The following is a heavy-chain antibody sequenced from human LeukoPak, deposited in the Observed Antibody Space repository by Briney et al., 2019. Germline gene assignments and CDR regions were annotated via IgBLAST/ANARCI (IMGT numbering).Heavy chain of an antibody. CDR3: ARARSGWWDPFDY. J-gene: IGHJ4*02. V-gene: IGHV4-59*01. Sequence: SETLSLTCTVAGGSISSYYWSWIRQPPGKGLEWIGCIYYSGSTTYNPSLKSRATISVDTSKNQFSLKLSSVTAADTAVYYCARARSGWWDPFDYWGQGTLVTVSS. CDR1: GGSISSYY. D-gene: IGHD6-19*01. CDR2: IYYSGST.